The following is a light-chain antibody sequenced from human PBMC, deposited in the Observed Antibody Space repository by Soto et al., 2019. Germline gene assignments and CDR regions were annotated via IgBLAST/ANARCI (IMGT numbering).Light chain of an antibody. CDR2: DAS. CDR3: HQDGSSPWT. Sequence: IFLTQSPGTLSLSPGECATRSCRASQSVRAYLAWYQHKPGQAPRLLIYDASNRATGIPARFSGSGSGTDFTLTISSLEPEDFAVYCRHQDGSSPWTFGQGTKVDI. J-gene: IGKJ1*01. V-gene: IGKV3-11*01. CDR1: QSVRAY.